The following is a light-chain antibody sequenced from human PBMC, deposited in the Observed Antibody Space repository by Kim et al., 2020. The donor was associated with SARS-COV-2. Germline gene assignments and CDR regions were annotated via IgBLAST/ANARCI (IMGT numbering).Light chain of an antibody. V-gene: IGLV4-69*01. CDR2: LNSDGSH. J-gene: IGLJ3*02. CDR1: SGDSSYA. Sequence: SVKLTCTLSSGDSSYAIAGHQQQPEKGPRYLMKLNSDGSHSKGDGIPDRFSGSSSGAERYLTISSLQSEDEADYYCQTWGTGINWVFGGGTQLTVL. CDR3: QTWGTGINWV.